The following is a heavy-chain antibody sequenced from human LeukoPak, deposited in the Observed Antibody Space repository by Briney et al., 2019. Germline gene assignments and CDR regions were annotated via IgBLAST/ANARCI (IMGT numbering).Heavy chain of an antibody. J-gene: IGHJ6*03. CDR3: GRGLYPYYYYYMDV. Sequence: GGSLRLSCAASGLIFSNAWMTWVRQAPGKGLEWVSAISGSGGSTYYADSVKGRFTISRDNSKNTLYLQMNSLRAEDTAVYYCGRGLYPYYYYYMDVWGKGTTVTVSS. D-gene: IGHD2-8*01. CDR2: ISGSGGST. V-gene: IGHV3-23*01. CDR1: GLIFSNAW.